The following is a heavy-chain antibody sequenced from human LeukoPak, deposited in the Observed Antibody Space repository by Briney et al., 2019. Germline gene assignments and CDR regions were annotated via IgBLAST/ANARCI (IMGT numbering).Heavy chain of an antibody. J-gene: IGHJ4*02. CDR2: ISGSGGST. Sequence: LSLTCTVSGGSISSYYWSWVRQAPGKGLEWVSAISGSGGSTNYADSVKGQFTISRDNSKNTLYLQMNSLRAEDTAVYYCAKRSCSGGSCNFDYWGQGTLVTVSS. CDR3: AKRSCSGGSCNFDY. CDR1: GGSISSYY. D-gene: IGHD2-15*01. V-gene: IGHV3-23*01.